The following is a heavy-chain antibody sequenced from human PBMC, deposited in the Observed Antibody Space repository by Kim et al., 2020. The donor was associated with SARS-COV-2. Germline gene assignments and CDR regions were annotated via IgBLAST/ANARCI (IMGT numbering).Heavy chain of an antibody. CDR1: GFRFSGYW. Sequence: GGSLRLSCAASGFRFSGYWMYWVRQVPGKGLVWVARIDAKGGAITYADSVKGRFTISRDNAKNTLYLHLDSLRPDDTAFYHCTRNVDGRCGLFDVWGQGTMVTVST. V-gene: IGHV3-74*01. D-gene: IGHD2-21*01. J-gene: IGHJ3*01. CDR3: TRNVDGRCGLFDV. CDR2: IDAKGGAI.